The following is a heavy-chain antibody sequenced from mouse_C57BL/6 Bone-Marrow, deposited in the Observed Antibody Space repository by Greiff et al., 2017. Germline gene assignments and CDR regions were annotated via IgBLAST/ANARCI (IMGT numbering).Heavy chain of an antibody. CDR3: ARGYGSRFAY. Sequence: VQPPQSVAELVSPRPPVKWSSKASGYAFTNYLIEWVKQRPAQGLEWIGVINLGSGRTNYKESFKGKATLTADKSSSTAYMQLSSLTSEDSAVYFCARGYGSRFAYWGQGTLVTVSA. CDR1: GYAFTNYL. CDR2: INLGSGRT. D-gene: IGHD1-1*01. J-gene: IGHJ3*01. V-gene: IGHV1-54*01.